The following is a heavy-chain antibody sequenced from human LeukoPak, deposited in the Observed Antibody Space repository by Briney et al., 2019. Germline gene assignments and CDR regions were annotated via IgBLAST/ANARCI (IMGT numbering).Heavy chain of an antibody. CDR1: GGSISSYY. D-gene: IGHD1-26*01. V-gene: IGHV4-59*01. CDR2: IYYSGST. CDR3: ARVPAWELLRSANFDY. J-gene: IGHJ4*02. Sequence: SETLSLTCTVSGGSISSYYWSWIRQPPGKGLEWIGYIYYSGSTNYNPSLKSRVTISVDTSKNQFSLKLSSVTAADTAVYYCARVPAWELLRSANFDYWGQGTLVTVSS.